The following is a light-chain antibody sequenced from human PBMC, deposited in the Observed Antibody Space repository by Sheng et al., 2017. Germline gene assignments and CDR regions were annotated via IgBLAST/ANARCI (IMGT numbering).Light chain of an antibody. CDR2: SNN. Sequence: QSVLTQPPSASETPGQRVTMSCSGSSSNIGSNTVNWYQQFPGTAPKLLIYSNNQRPSGVPDRFSGSKSGTSASLAISGLQSEDEADYYCAAWDDSLNVVVFGGGTKLTVL. CDR1: SSNIGSNT. J-gene: IGLJ2*01. CDR3: AAWDDSLNVVV. V-gene: IGLV1-44*01.